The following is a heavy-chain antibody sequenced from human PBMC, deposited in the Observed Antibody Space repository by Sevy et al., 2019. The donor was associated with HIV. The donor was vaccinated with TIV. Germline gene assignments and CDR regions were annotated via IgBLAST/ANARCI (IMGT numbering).Heavy chain of an antibody. Sequence: GRSLRLSCAASGFTFSTYNMNWVRQAPGKGLEWVSSISRSSSYIYYGDSVKGRFTISRDNAKNSLYLQMNSLRAEDTALYYCAGLYCSSTSCRLGDYYMDVWGKGTTVTVSS. CDR1: GFTFSTYN. CDR2: ISRSSSYI. D-gene: IGHD2-2*01. V-gene: IGHV3-21*01. CDR3: AGLYCSSTSCRLGDYYMDV. J-gene: IGHJ6*03.